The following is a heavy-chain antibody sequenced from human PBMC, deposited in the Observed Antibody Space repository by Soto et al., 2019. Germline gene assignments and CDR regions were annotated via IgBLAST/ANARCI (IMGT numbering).Heavy chain of an antibody. CDR1: GFTFTTYY. V-gene: IGHV3-7*03. CDR2: IKNDGSEQ. Sequence: GGSLRLSCAASGFTFTTYYMTWVRQAPGKGLEWVASIKNDGSEQYYVDSVKGRFTISRDNTKNSLYLQMNSLRTGDTALYYCSRENWFQDFWGQGTLVTVSS. J-gene: IGHJ4*02. D-gene: IGHD3-9*01. CDR3: SRENWFQDF.